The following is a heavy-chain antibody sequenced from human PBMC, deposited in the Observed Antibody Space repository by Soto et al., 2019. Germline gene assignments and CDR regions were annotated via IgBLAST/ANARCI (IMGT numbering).Heavy chain of an antibody. Sequence: PGGSLRLSCAASGFSFSTDDRNWVHQAPGEGREWISCSTSRSSTKSDGDSVKGRVTIARDNAENSLYLQMNSLRDEDTAVYYCARPSGYFDTSGYYGAFYYYGMDVWGQGTTVTVSS. J-gene: IGHJ6*02. V-gene: IGHV3-48*02. CDR3: ARPSGYFDTSGYYGAFYYYGMDV. CDR1: GFSFSTDD. CDR2: STSRSSTK. D-gene: IGHD3-22*01.